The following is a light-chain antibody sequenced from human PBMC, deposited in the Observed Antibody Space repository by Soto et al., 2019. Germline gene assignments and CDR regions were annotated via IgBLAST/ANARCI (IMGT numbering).Light chain of an antibody. V-gene: IGLV2-14*01. CDR3: TSYTSSSTYV. J-gene: IGLJ1*01. CDR2: EVS. CDR1: SSDVGGYDY. Sequence: QSALTQPASVSGSPGQSITISCTGTSSDVGGYDYVSWYQQYPGKAPKLIIYEVSYRPSGVSTRFSGSKSVNTASLTISGLQAEDEADYYCTSYTSSSTYVFGTGTKV.